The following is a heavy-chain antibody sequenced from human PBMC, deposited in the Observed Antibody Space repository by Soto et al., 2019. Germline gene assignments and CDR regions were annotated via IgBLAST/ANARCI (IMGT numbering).Heavy chain of an antibody. CDR3: ARDPGSRGGYDYFGFTDYYYYGMDV. D-gene: IGHD5-12*01. J-gene: IGHJ6*02. CDR2: IIPILGIA. V-gene: IGHV1-69*04. Sequence: GASVKVSCKASGGTFSSYTISWVRQAPGQGLEWMGRIIPILGIANYAQKFQGRVTITADKSTSTAYMELSSLRSECTAVYYCARDPGSRGGYDYFGFTDYYYYGMDVWGQGTTVTVSS. CDR1: GGTFSSYT.